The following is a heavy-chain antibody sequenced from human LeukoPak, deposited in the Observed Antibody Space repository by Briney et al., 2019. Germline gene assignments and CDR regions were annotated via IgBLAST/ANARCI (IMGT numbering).Heavy chain of an antibody. V-gene: IGHV4-4*09. CDR2: IYTSGST. J-gene: IGHJ6*03. CDR3: AANYYYYMDV. CDR1: GGYISSYY. Sequence: PSETLSLTCTVSGGYISSYYWSWMRQPPGKGLEWIGYIYTSGSTNYNPSLRSRVTISVDTSKNQFSLKLSSVTAADTAVYYCAANYYYYMDVWGKGTTVTVSS.